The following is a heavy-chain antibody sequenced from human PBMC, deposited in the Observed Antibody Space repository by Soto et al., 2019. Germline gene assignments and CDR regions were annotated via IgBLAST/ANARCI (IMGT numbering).Heavy chain of an antibody. CDR2: ISSSSSTI. CDR3: ARDRIYYYGSGSYYSPTFDI. J-gene: IGHJ3*02. Sequence: GGSLRLSCAASGFTFSSYSMNWVRQAPGKGLEWVSYISSSSSTIYYADSVKGRFTISRDNAKNSLYLQMNSPRDEDTAVYYCARDRIYYYGSGSYYSPTFDIWGPGTMV. D-gene: IGHD3-10*01. V-gene: IGHV3-48*02. CDR1: GFTFSSYS.